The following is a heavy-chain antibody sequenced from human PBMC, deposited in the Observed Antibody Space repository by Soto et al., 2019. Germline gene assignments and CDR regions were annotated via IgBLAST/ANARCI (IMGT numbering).Heavy chain of an antibody. D-gene: IGHD3-22*01. V-gene: IGHV1-18*04. CDR1: GFIFNNYA. J-gene: IGHJ4*02. Sequence: ASVKVSCKAFGFIFNNYAISWVRQAPGQGLEWMGWISANSGNTNYAQKLQGRVTMTTDTSTSTAYMELRSLRSDDTAVYYCATAGNYDSSGRDFWGQATLVTVSS. CDR3: ATAGNYDSSGRDF. CDR2: ISANSGNT.